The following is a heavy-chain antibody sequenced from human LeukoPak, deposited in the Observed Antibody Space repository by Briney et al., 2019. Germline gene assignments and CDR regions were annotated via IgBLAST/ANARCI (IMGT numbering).Heavy chain of an antibody. J-gene: IGHJ4*02. V-gene: IGHV1-2*02. D-gene: IGHD3-16*01. CDR2: INPNSGDT. CDR3: ATQRGSYLWGTDFDY. CDR1: GYTFTGYY. Sequence: GASVKVSCKASGYTFTGYYMHWVRQAPGQGLEWMGWINPNSGDTKYSQKFQGRVNMTRDTSISTAYMELSRLRSDDTAVYYCATQRGSYLWGTDFDYWGQGTLVTVSS.